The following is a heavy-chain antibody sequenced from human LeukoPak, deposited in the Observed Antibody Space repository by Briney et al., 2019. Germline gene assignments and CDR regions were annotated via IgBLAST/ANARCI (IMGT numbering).Heavy chain of an antibody. CDR3: ARGRPMVRGVTGFDP. V-gene: IGHV4-4*07. Sequence: PSGTLSLTCTVYGGSISSYYWRWIRQPAGKGLEWIGCIYTSGSTNYNPSLKSRVTMSVATSKNQFSLKLSSVTAAATPGYYCARGRPMVRGVTGFDPWGQGTLVTVSS. CDR1: GGSISSYY. CDR2: IYTSGST. J-gene: IGHJ5*02. D-gene: IGHD3-10*01.